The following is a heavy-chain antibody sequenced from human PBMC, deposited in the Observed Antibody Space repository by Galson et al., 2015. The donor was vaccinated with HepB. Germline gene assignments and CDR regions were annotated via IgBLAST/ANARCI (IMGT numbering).Heavy chain of an antibody. J-gene: IGHJ6*03. CDR2: ISSSSTTK. Sequence: SLRLSCAASGFTFSSYSMHWVRQAPGKGLEWVSYISSSSTTKYFADSVKGRFSISRDNAKNSLYLQVSSLRAEDTAVYYCARVEWGVGGVDYMDVWGKGTTGTASS. CDR1: GFTFSSYS. CDR3: ARVEWGVGGVDYMDV. V-gene: IGHV3-48*04. D-gene: IGHD1-26*01.